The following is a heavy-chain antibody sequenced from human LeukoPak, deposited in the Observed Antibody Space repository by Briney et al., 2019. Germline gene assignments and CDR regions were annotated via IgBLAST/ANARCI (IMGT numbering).Heavy chain of an antibody. CDR2: IKQDGSEK. CDR1: GFTFSSYW. J-gene: IGHJ3*02. V-gene: IGHV3-7*01. D-gene: IGHD6-19*01. CDR3: AACSSGWSEGAFDI. Sequence: GGSLRLSCAASGFTFSSYWLSWVRQAPGKGLEWGANIKQDGSEKYYVDSVKGRFTISRDNAKNSLYLQMNSLRAEDTAVYYCAACSSGWSEGAFDIWGQGTMVTVSS.